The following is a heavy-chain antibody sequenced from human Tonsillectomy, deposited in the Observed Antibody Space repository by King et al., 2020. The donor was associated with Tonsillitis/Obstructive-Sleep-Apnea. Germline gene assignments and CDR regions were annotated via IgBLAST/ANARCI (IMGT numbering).Heavy chain of an antibody. V-gene: IGHV1-58*02. D-gene: IGHD3-3*01. J-gene: IGHJ3*02. CDR3: AAVRNYDFFDDAFDI. CDR1: GFTFTSSA. Sequence: QLVESGPEVKKPGTSVKVSCKASGFTFTSSAMQWVRQARGQRLEWIGWIVVGSGNTNYAQKFQERVTITRDMSTSTAYMELSSLRSEDTAVYYCAAVRNYDFFDDAFDIWGQGTMVTVSS. CDR2: IVVGSGNT.